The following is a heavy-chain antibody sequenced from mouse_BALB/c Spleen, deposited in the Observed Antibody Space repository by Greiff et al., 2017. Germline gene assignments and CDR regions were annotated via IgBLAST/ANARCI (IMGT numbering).Heavy chain of an antibody. D-gene: IGHD2-1*01. CDR3: TRSGNYASYAMDY. J-gene: IGHJ4*01. Sequence: LQQPGSELVRPGASVKLSCKASGYTFTSYWMHWVKQRPGQGLEWIGNIYPGSGSTNYDEKFKSKATLTVDTSSSTAYMQLSSLTSEDSAVYYCTRSGNYASYAMDYWGQGTSVTVSA. CDR1: GYTFTSYW. CDR2: IYPGSGST. V-gene: IGHV1S22*01.